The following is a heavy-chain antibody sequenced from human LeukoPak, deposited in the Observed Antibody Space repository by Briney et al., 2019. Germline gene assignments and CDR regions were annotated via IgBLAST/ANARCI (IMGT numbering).Heavy chain of an antibody. CDR1: GFSFSSFW. Sequence: GGSLRLSCVASGFSFSSFWMTWVRQAPGKGLEWVSNIKQDGGEKNYPDSWKGRITISRDNAKNSVYLQMNSLTAEDTAVNYCAGDGGVTGYDLLDYWGQGTLVIVSS. V-gene: IGHV3-7*01. D-gene: IGHD5-12*01. CDR2: IKQDGGEK. CDR3: AGDGGVTGYDLLDY. J-gene: IGHJ4*02.